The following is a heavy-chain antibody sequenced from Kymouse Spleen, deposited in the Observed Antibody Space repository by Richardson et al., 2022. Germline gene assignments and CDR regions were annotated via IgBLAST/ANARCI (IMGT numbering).Heavy chain of an antibody. CDR3: TTDMSPGLYYYYGMDV. CDR2: IKSKTDGGTT. V-gene: IGHV3-15*01. J-gene: IGHJ6*02. Sequence: EVQLVESGGGLVKPGGSLRLSCAASGFTFSNAWMSWVRQAPGKGLEWVGRIKSKTDGGTTDYAAPVKGRFTISRDDSKNTLYLQMNSLKTEDTAVYYCTTDMSPGLYYYYGMDVWGQGTTVTVSS. D-gene: IGHD3-10*01,IGHD3-16*02,IGHD3-22*01. CDR1: GFTFSNAW.